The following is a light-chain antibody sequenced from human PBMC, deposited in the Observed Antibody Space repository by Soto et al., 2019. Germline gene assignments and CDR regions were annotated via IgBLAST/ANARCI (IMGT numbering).Light chain of an antibody. CDR3: QEYNSAPWT. Sequence: DIQMTQSPSSLSASVGDRVTITCRASQGISNFLAWYQQKPGKVPKLLIYAASTFQSGVPSRFSGSGSGTDFTLTITSLQPEDVATYYCQEYNSAPWTFGQGTKVDIK. CDR2: AAS. CDR1: QGISNF. V-gene: IGKV1-27*01. J-gene: IGKJ1*01.